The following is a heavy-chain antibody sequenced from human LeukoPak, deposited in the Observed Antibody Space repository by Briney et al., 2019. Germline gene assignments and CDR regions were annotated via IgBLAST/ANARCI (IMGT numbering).Heavy chain of an antibody. V-gene: IGHV3-30*18. CDR2: TSYDGSNK. CDR3: AKAGPIVATIDY. CDR1: GFSFSSYG. D-gene: IGHD5-12*01. J-gene: IGHJ4*02. Sequence: GRSLRLSCAASGFSFSSYGMHWVRQAPGKGLGWVTFTSYDGSNKYYEDSVKGRFTISRDNSKNTLYLQMNSLRAEDTALYYCAKAGPIVATIDYWGQGTLVTVSS.